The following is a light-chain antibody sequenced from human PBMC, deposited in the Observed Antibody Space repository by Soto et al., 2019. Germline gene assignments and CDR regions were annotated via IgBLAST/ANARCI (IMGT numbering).Light chain of an antibody. CDR2: EVT. V-gene: IGLV2-14*01. J-gene: IGLJ1*01. Sequence: QSVLTQPASVSGCRGQSCTIACPGTGSDVGGYNHVSWYQIHPGKAPKLIIYEVTSRPSGVSYRFSGSKSGNPASLTISGLQAEDEADYYCSSYASSSSYVFGGGTKVTVL. CDR3: SSYASSSSYV. CDR1: GSDVGGYNH.